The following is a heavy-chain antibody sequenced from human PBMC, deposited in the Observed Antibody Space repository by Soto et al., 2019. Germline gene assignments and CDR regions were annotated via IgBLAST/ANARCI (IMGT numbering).Heavy chain of an antibody. CDR3: ARGGSGREDV. J-gene: IGHJ6*02. Sequence: SETLSLTCTVSGGSISSGGYYWSWIRQHPGKGLEWIGYIYYSGSTYYNPSLKSRVTISVDTSKNQFSLKLSSVTAADTAVYYCARGGSGREDVWGQGTTVTVSS. CDR2: IYYSGST. CDR1: GGSISSGGYY. V-gene: IGHV4-31*03. D-gene: IGHD3-10*01.